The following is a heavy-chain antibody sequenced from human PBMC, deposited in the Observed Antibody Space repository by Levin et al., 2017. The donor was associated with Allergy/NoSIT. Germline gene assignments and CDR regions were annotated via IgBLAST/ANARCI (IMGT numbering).Heavy chain of an antibody. D-gene: IGHD1-20*01. V-gene: IGHV1-2*06. CDR2: INPDDGYP. J-gene: IGHJ4*02. CDR3: AVTGTTFDY. Sequence: RASVKVSCKGSGYTFIGNYIYWVRQAPGQGLEWMGQINPDDGYPTYAPKFQDRVTMTRDKSMNTAYMEMSSVRSDDTAVYYCAVTGTTFDYWGQGTLVTVSS. CDR1: GYTFIGNY.